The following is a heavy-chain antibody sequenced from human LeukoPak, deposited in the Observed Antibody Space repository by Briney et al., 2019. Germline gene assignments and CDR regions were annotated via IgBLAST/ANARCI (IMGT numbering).Heavy chain of an antibody. V-gene: IGHV4-59*01. CDR2: IYYSGST. D-gene: IGHD3-16*01. J-gene: IGHJ4*02. CDR3: ARDGAYAV. Sequence: PSETLSLTCTVSGGSINNYYWSWIRQPPGKGLEWIGYIYYSGSTKYNPSLKSRVTISVDTSKNQFSLKLSSVTAADTAMYYCARDGAYAVWGQGTPVTVSS. CDR1: GGSINNYY.